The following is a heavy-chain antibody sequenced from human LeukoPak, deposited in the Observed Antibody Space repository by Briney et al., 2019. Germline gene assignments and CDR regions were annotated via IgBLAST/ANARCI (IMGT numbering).Heavy chain of an antibody. CDR1: GFTFSSYT. D-gene: IGHD3-10*02. Sequence: GGSLRLSCAASGFTFSSYTMHWVRQAPGKGLEWVAVISYDGSNQYYADSVKGRFTISRDNSKTALSLQMNSLRAEDTAVYYCARGRLFGESRIMYGMDVWGQGTTVTVSS. CDR2: ISYDGSNQ. J-gene: IGHJ6*02. CDR3: ARGRLFGESRIMYGMDV. V-gene: IGHV3-30*04.